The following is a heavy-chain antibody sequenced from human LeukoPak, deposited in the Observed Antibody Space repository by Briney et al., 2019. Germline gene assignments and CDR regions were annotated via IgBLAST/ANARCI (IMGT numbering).Heavy chain of an antibody. Sequence: GGSLRLSCAASGFTFDDYAMHWVRQAPGKGLEWVSAISADGGDTYYADSVKGRFTISRDNPKNTLFLQMSSLRVEDTAVYYCANGAAGRYCSSTTCYRWGQGTLVTVSS. D-gene: IGHD2-2*01. J-gene: IGHJ4*02. CDR3: ANGAAGRYCSSTTCYR. CDR2: ISADGGDT. V-gene: IGHV3-23*01. CDR1: GFTFDDYA.